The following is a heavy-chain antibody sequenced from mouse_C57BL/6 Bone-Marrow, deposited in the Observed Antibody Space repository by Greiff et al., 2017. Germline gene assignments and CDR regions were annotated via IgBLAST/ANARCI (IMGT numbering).Heavy chain of an antibody. CDR1: GYTFTDYN. Sequence: VQLQQSGPELVKPGASVKIPCKASGYTFTDYNMDWVKQSHGKSLEWIGDINPNNGGTIYNQKFKGKATLTVDKSSSTAYMELRSLTSEDTAVYYGARSLYDSPWFAYWGQGTLVTVAA. D-gene: IGHD2-4*01. J-gene: IGHJ3*01. CDR2: INPNNGGT. CDR3: ARSLYDSPWFAY. V-gene: IGHV1-18*01.